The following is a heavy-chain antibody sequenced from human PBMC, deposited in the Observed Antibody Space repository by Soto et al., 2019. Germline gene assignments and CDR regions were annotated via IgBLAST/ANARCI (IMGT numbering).Heavy chain of an antibody. CDR1: GYTFNTYG. CDR2: ISGYHGNT. D-gene: IGHD6-19*01. Sequence: EAPVKVSCKASGYTFNTYGISWVRQAPGQGLEWMGWISGYHGNTNYAQNLQDRVTLTIDTSTSTAYMELRSLRSDGAALYYCARAVPLDYWGQGTFVTVSS. CDR3: ARAVPLDY. J-gene: IGHJ4*02. V-gene: IGHV1-18*04.